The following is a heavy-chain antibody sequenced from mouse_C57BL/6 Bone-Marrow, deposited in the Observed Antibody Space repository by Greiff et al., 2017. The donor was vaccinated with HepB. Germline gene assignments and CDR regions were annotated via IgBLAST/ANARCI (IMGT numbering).Heavy chain of an antibody. CDR2: IDPANGNT. J-gene: IGHJ2*01. V-gene: IGHV14-3*01. D-gene: IGHD1-1*01. Sequence: EVQLQQSVAELVRPGASVKLSCTASGFNIKNTYMHWVKQRPEQGLEWIGRIDPANGNTKYAPKFQGKATITADTSSNTAYLQLSSLTSEDTAIYYCEGAQFYYYGSSYVEYWGQGTTLTVSS. CDR1: GFNIKNTY. CDR3: EGAQFYYYGSSYVEY.